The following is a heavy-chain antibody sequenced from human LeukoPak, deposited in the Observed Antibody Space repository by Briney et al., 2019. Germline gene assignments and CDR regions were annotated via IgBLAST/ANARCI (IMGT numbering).Heavy chain of an antibody. CDR3: ARGHYGLDV. CDR1: GFTFGNHD. V-gene: IGHV3-11*01. Sequence: GGSLRLSCAGSGFTFGNHDMSWIRQAPGKGLDWISYTDSSGDTIYYADSVKGQFTISRDNAKNSLNLQMSSLRADDTAIYYCARGHYGLDVWGQGTTVTVSS. J-gene: IGHJ6*02. CDR2: TDSSGDTI.